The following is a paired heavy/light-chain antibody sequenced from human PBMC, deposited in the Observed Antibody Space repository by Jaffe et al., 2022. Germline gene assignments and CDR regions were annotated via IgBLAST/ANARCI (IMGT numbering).Heavy chain of an antibody. Sequence: QLQLQESGPGLVKPSETLSLTCTVSGGSISSSSYYWGWIRQPPGKGLEWIGSIYYSGSTYYNPSLKSRVTISVDTSKNQFSLKLSSVTAADTAVYYCARHPFQFIANTRIPYAVNLHFDYWGQGTLVTVSS. CDR2: IYYSGST. D-gene: IGHD6-13*01. J-gene: IGHJ4*02. CDR3: ARHPFQFIANTRIPYAVNLHFDY. V-gene: IGHV4-39*01. CDR1: GGSISSSSYY.
Light chain of an antibody. Sequence: DIVMTQTPLSLSVTPGQPASISCKSSQSLLHSDGKTYLYWYLQKPGQSPQLLIYEVSSRFSGVPDRFSGSGSGTDFTLKISRVEAEDVGVYYCMQGIHLPSTFGGGTKVEIK. CDR1: QSLLHSDGKTY. CDR3: MQGIHLPST. V-gene: IGKV2-29*02. J-gene: IGKJ4*01. CDR2: EVS.